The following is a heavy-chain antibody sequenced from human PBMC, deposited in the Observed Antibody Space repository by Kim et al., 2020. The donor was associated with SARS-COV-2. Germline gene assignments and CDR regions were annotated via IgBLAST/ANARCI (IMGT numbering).Heavy chain of an antibody. CDR3: ARLQLVYYYYYGMDV. Sequence: GGSLRLSCAASGFTFSSYSMNWVRQAPGKGLEWVSYISSSSSTIYYADSVKGRFTISRDNAKNSLYLQMNSLRAEDTAVYYCARLQLVYYYYYGMDVWGQGTTVTVSS. J-gene: IGHJ6*02. D-gene: IGHD6-13*01. CDR1: GFTFSSYS. CDR2: ISSSSSTI. V-gene: IGHV3-48*04.